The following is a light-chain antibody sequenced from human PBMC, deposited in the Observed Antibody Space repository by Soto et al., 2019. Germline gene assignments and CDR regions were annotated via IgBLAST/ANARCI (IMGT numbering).Light chain of an antibody. Sequence: QSALTQPPSVSEAPRQRVTISCSGSSSNIGNNPVNWYQQLPGKAPKLLIYYDDMLYSGVSDRFSGSKSGTSASLAISGFPSEDEDDYYYASWDDNLNDTVFGRGTKLTVL. V-gene: IGLV1-36*01. CDR1: SSNIGNNP. CDR3: ASWDDNLNDTV. J-gene: IGLJ2*01. CDR2: YDD.